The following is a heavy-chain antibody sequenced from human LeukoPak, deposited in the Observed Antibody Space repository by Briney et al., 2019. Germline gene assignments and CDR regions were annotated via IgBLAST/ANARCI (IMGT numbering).Heavy chain of an antibody. D-gene: IGHD3-16*01. CDR3: ARDREGGNTYYYYMDV. V-gene: IGHV1-69*06. J-gene: IGHJ6*03. CDR1: GGTFSSYA. CDR2: IIPIFGTA. Sequence: SVKVSCKASGGTFSSYAISWVRQAPGQGLEWMGGIIPIFGTANYAQKFQGRVTITADKSTSTAYMELSSLRSEDTAVYYCARDREGGNTYYYYMDVWGKGTTGTVSS.